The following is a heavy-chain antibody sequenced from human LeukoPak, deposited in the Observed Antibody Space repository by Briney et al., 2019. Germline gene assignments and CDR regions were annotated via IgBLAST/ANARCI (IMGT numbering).Heavy chain of an antibody. V-gene: IGHV3-66*01. CDR1: GFTVSSNY. J-gene: IGHJ4*02. CDR3: ARGYHDY. Sequence: GGSLRLSCAASGFTVSSNYMTWVRQAPGKGLGWASTIYSAGSTHYADSVKGRLTISRDNSKNTLYLQMNSLRAEDTAVYYCARGYHDYWGQGTLVTVSS. CDR2: IYSAGST. D-gene: IGHD3-16*02.